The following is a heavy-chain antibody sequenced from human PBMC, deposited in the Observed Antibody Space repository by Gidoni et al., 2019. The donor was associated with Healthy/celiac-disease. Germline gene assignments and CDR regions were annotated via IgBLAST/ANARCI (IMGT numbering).Heavy chain of an antibody. CDR2: ISGSGGST. CDR3: AKFPALQGVITSEFDY. V-gene: IGHV3-23*01. D-gene: IGHD3-10*01. Sequence: EVQLLESGGGLVQPGGSLRLSCAASGFTFSSYAMSWVRQAPGKGLGWVSAISGSGGSTYYAASVKGRFTISRDNSKNTLYLQMNSLRAEDTAVYYCAKFPALQGVITSEFDYWGQGTLVTVSS. J-gene: IGHJ4*02. CDR1: GFTFSSYA.